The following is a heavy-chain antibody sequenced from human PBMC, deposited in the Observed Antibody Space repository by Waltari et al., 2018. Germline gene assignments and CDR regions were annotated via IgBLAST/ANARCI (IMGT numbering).Heavy chain of an antibody. J-gene: IGHJ4*02. CDR1: GGSISSSNW. Sequence: QVQLQESGPGLVKPSGTLSLTCAVSGGSISSSNWWSWVRQPPGKGLGWIGEIYHSGSTNYVPSLNSRVTISVDKSKNQFSLKLSSVTAADTAVYYCARDLGAVAASKYWGQGTLVTVSS. CDR3: ARDLGAVAASKY. V-gene: IGHV4-4*02. D-gene: IGHD6-19*01. CDR2: IYHSGST.